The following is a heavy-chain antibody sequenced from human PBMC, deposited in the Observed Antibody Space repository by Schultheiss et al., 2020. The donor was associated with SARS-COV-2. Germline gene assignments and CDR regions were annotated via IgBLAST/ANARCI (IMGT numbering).Heavy chain of an antibody. Sequence: GGSLRLSCAASGFTFSSYAMSWVRQAPGKGLEWVSAISGSGGSTYYADSVKGRFTISRDNSKNTLYLQMNSLRAEDTAVYYCAKGLGDIVNYYYMDVWGKGTTVTVSS. V-gene: IGHV3-23*01. J-gene: IGHJ6*03. CDR3: AKGLGDIVNYYYMDV. D-gene: IGHD3-9*01. CDR2: ISGSGGST. CDR1: GFTFSSYA.